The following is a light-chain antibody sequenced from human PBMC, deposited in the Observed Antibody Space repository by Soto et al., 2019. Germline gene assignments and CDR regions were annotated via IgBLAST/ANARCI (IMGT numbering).Light chain of an antibody. CDR3: QQYHDWPPWT. J-gene: IGKJ1*01. V-gene: IGKV3-15*01. Sequence: ETVMTQSPATLSVSPGERATLSCRASQSVSSNLAWYQQKPGQAPRLLIYGASTRATGIPTRFSGRGSGTEFTLTISRLQSDDFAVYFCQQYHDWPPWTFGQGTKVEVK. CDR2: GAS. CDR1: QSVSSN.